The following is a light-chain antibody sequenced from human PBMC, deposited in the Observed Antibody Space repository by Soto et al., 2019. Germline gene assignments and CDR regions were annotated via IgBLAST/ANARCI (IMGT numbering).Light chain of an antibody. CDR3: SSYTSSSTQV. CDR1: SSNVGGYNY. J-gene: IGLJ1*01. V-gene: IGLV2-14*01. CDR2: EVT. Sequence: QSALTQPASVSGSPGQSITISCTGTSSNVGGYNYVSWYQQHPGKVPKLMIHEVTDRPAGVSDRFSGSKSGNTASLTISGLQAEYEADYYCSSYTSSSTQVFGTGTKVTVL.